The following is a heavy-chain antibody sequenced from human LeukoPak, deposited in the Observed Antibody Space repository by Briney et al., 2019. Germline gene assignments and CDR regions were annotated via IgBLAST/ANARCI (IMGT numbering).Heavy chain of an antibody. Sequence: PSETLSLTCTVSGGSISSGDYYWSWIRQPPGKGLEWIGYIYYSGSTYYNPSLKSRVTISVDTSKNQFSLKLSSVTAADTAVYYCARKVPYYDFWSGYYLDYWGQGTLVTVSS. CDR3: ARKVPYYDFWSGYYLDY. D-gene: IGHD3-3*01. CDR2: IYYSGST. J-gene: IGHJ4*02. V-gene: IGHV4-30-4*01. CDR1: GGSISSGDYY.